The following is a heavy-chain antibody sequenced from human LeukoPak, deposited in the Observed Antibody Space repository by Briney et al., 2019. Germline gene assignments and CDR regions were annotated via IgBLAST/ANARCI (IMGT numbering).Heavy chain of an antibody. J-gene: IGHJ6*03. CDR1: GLSFRNYP. Sequence: GGSLRLSCAASGLSFRNYPMHWVRQAPGKGLEWAAAISYDGSDQYYADSVQGRFAISRDNSKSTLYLQMKRLRTEDTAVYYCARAARGGSGRFHFIYYYMDVWGTGTTVTVSS. D-gene: IGHD3-10*01. CDR2: ISYDGSDQ. V-gene: IGHV3-30*17. CDR3: ARAARGGSGRFHFIYYYMDV.